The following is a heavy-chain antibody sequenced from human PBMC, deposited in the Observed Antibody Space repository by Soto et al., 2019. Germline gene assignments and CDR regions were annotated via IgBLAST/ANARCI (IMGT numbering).Heavy chain of an antibody. D-gene: IGHD2-2*01. CDR3: ARPLEPGAFDI. Sequence: PGGSLRLSCAASGFTFSSYAMHWVRQAPGKGLEWVAVISYDGSNKYYADSVKGRFTISRDNSKNTLYLQMNSLRAEDTAVYHCARPLEPGAFDIWGQGTMVTVSS. CDR2: ISYDGSNK. J-gene: IGHJ3*02. CDR1: GFTFSSYA. V-gene: IGHV3-30-3*01.